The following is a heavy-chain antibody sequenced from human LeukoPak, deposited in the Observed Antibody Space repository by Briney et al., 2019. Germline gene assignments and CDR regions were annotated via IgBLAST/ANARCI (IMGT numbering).Heavy chain of an antibody. V-gene: IGHV3-21*01. D-gene: IGHD6-13*01. CDR1: GFTFSSYS. J-gene: IGHJ4*02. CDR2: ISSSSSYI. CDR3: ARPQKRSIAAASPPGY. Sequence: GGSLRLSCAASGFTFSSYSMNWVRQAPGKGLEWVSSISSSSSYIYYADSVKGRFTIFRDNAKNSLYLQMNSLRAEDTAVYYCARPQKRSIAAASPPGYWGQGTLVTVSS.